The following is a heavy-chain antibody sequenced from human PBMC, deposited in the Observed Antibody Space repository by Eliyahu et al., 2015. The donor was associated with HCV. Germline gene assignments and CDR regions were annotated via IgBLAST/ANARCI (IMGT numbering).Heavy chain of an antibody. CDR2: ISYDGSNK. D-gene: IGHD4-23*01. CDR1: XXTSSSYA. V-gene: IGHV3-30*04. Sequence: QVQLVESGGGVVQPGRSLRLSCAASXXTSSSYAXHWVRXAPGKGLEWVAFISYDGSNKYYXDSVKGRFTISRDNSKNTLYLQMNSLRAEDTAVYYCARGRGGGNDSRNNWFDPWGQGTLVTVSS. J-gene: IGHJ5*02. CDR3: ARGRGGGNDSRNNWFDP.